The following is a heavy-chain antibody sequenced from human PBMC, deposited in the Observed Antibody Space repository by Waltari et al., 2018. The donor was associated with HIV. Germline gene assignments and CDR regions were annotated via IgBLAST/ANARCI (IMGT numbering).Heavy chain of an antibody. CDR2: ISRSSSFI. V-gene: IGHV3-21*02. CDR3: AREDYSGYVGHAFDI. D-gene: IGHD5-12*01. Sequence: QLVESGGGLVKPGGSLRLSCGASGFTFSFSSYTMNWVRQAQGNGLEWVASISRSSSFIYTDESVKGRFTISRDNVKKSVDLQMNSLRPEDTAVYYCAREDYSGYVGHAFDIWGQGTMVTVSS. J-gene: IGHJ3*02. CDR1: GFTFSFSSYT.